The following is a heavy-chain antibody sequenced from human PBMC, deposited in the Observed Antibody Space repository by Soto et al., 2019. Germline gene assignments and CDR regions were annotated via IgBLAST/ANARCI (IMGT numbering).Heavy chain of an antibody. CDR3: ATSVGSGSRAFDY. Sequence: QVQLVQSGAEVKKPGSSVKVSCKASGDTFNFYTINWVRQAPGLGLEWMGRFNPILSFSNSALKFQGRVTLTADKSTSTAYMVMSSLRSEDTAIYYCATSVGSGSRAFDYWGQGDLVNVSS. V-gene: IGHV1-69*02. CDR2: FNPILSFS. J-gene: IGHJ4*02. D-gene: IGHD3-10*01. CDR1: GDTFNFYT.